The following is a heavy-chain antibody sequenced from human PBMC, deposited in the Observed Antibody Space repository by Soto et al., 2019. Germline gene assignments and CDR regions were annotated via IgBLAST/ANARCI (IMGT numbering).Heavy chain of an antibody. CDR3: ARESEDLTSNFDY. V-gene: IGHV3-21*06. J-gene: IGHJ4*02. CDR2: ISSTTNYI. Sequence: PGGSLRLSCADSGFTFTRYSMNWFRQAPGKGLEWVSSISSTTNYIYYGDSMKGRFTISRDNAKNSMYLEMNRLRAEDTAVYYCARESEDLTSNFDYWGQGTLVTVSS. CDR1: GFTFTRYS.